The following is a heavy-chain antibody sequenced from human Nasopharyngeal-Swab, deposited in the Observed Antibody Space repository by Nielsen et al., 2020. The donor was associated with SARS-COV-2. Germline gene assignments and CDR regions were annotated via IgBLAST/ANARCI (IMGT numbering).Heavy chain of an antibody. CDR1: GFTFSSYS. CDR3: ARDFRELVGAFDI. Sequence: GESLKISRAASGFTFSSYSMNWVRQAPGKGLEWVSSISSSSSYIYYADSVKGRFTISRDNAKNSLYLQMNSLRAEDTAVYYCARDFRELVGAFDIWGQGTMVTVSS. J-gene: IGHJ3*02. D-gene: IGHD6-13*01. CDR2: ISSSSSYI. V-gene: IGHV3-21*01.